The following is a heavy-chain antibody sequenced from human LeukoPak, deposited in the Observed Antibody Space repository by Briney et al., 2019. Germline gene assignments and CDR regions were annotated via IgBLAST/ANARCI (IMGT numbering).Heavy chain of an antibody. Sequence: PGGSLRLSCAASGFTFSSYAMSWVRQAPGKGLEWVSAISGSGGSTYYADSVKGRFTISRDNAKSSLYLQMSSLRAEDTALYYCARGPPLFDPWGQGTLVTVSS. CDR2: ISGSGGST. J-gene: IGHJ5*02. V-gene: IGHV3-23*01. CDR3: ARGPPLFDP. CDR1: GFTFSSYA.